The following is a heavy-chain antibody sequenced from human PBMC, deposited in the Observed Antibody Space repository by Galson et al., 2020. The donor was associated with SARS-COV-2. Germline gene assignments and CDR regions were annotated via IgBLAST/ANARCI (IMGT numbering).Heavy chain of an antibody. Sequence: SETLSLTCTVSGGSISSNNYYWGWIRQPSGKGLEWIGIIYYTGSTYYNPSLQSRVTISIDTSKNQFSLKMNAVTATDTAMYYCARHRNGCVDGTCCAPCWFDRCGQGTLVTVSA. J-gene: IGHJ5*02. V-gene: IGHV4-39*07. CDR3: ARHRNGCVDGTCCAPCWFDR. CDR2: IYYTGST. CDR1: GGSISSNNYY. D-gene: IGHD2-2*01.